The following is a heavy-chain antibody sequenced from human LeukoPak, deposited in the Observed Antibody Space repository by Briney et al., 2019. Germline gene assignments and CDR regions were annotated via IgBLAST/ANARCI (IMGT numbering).Heavy chain of an antibody. V-gene: IGHV3-21*04. CDR3: ASYNPYY. CDR1: GFTFSAYN. CDR2: ITTSSSYM. Sequence: PGGSLRLSCAASGFTFSAYNMNWVRRTPGKGLEWVSSITTSSSYMFYADSVKGRFTISRDNSKNTLHLQMNSLRVEDTAVYYCASYNPYYWGQGTLVTVSS. D-gene: IGHD1-1*01. J-gene: IGHJ4*02.